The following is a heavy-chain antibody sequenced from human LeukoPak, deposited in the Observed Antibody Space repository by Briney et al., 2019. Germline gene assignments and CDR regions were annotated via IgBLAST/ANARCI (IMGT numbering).Heavy chain of an antibody. V-gene: IGHV4-34*01. J-gene: IGHJ4*02. CDR2: INHSGST. CDR3: ARGLLWFQYYFDY. Sequence: SETLSLTCAVYGGSFSGYYWSWIRQPPGKGLEWIGEINHSGSTNYNPSLKSRVTISVDTSKNQFSLKLSSVTAADTAVYYCARGLLWFQYYFDYWGQGTLVTVS. CDR1: GGSFSGYY. D-gene: IGHD3-10*01.